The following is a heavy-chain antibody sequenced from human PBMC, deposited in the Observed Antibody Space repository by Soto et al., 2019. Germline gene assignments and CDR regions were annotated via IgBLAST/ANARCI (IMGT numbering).Heavy chain of an antibody. Sequence: ASVKVSCKTSGYTFNTYGINWVRQAPGQGLELMGWISAYDGKTTYAEKFQGRVTLATDTSTSTAYMELRSLRSDDTAIYYCARDPHEFWTSYWFDPWGQGTPVTVSS. V-gene: IGHV1-18*01. J-gene: IGHJ5*02. CDR2: ISAYDGKT. CDR1: GYTFNTYG. CDR3: ARDPHEFWTSYWFDP. D-gene: IGHD3-3*01.